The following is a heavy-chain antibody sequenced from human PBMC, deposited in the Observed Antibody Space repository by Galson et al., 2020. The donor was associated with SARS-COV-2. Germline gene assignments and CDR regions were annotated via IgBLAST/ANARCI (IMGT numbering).Heavy chain of an antibody. CDR1: GFTFSSYW. Sequence: GGSLRLSCAASGFTFSSYWMSWVRQAPGKGLEWVANIKQDGSEKYYVDSVKGRFTISRDNAKNSLYLQMNSLRAEDTAVYYCARDREGRTSDPIAAAGIGSLYYYGMDVWGQGTTVTVSS. D-gene: IGHD6-13*01. V-gene: IGHV3-7*01. CDR3: ARDREGRTSDPIAAAGIGSLYYYGMDV. J-gene: IGHJ6*02. CDR2: IKQDGSEK.